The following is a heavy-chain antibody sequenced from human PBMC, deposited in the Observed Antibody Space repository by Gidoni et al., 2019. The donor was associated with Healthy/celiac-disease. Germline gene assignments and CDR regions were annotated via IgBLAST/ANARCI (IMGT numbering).Heavy chain of an antibody. Sequence: QVQLVQSGAAVKKPGSSVKVSCKASGRTFSSYTIRWVRQAPGQGLEWRGRIIPILGIANYAQNFQGRVTITADKSTSTAYMELSSLRSEDTAVYYCARVRAVAGHYYGMDVWGQGTTVTVSS. CDR2: IIPILGIA. CDR1: GRTFSSYT. D-gene: IGHD6-19*01. V-gene: IGHV1-69*02. CDR3: ARVRAVAGHYYGMDV. J-gene: IGHJ6*02.